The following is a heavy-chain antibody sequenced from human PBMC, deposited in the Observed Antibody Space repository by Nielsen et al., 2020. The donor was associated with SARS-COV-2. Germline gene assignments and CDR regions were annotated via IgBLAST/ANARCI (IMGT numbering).Heavy chain of an antibody. D-gene: IGHD1-1*01. Sequence: GESLKISCAASGFTFSSYSMNWVRQAPGKGLEWVSSISSRSSYIYYADSVKGRFTISRDNAKNSLYLQMNSLRAEDTAVYYCAGEVPGTTGTELFDYWGQGTLVTVSS. V-gene: IGHV3-21*01. CDR1: GFTFSSYS. CDR3: AGEVPGTTGTELFDY. CDR2: ISSRSSYI. J-gene: IGHJ4*02.